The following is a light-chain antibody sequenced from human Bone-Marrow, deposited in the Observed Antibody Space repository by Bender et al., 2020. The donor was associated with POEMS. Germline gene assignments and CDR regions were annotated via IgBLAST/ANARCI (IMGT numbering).Light chain of an antibody. J-gene: IGLJ2*01. CDR2: EVT. Sequence: QSALTQPASVSGSPGQSITISCTGTSRDVGNYNLVSWFLQHPGKGPRLLIYEVTKRPSGVSNRFSGSKSGNTASLTISGLQAEDEADYYCSSYTSSSTLVFGGGTKLTVL. CDR1: SRDVGNYNL. CDR3: SSYTSSSTLV. V-gene: IGLV2-14*02.